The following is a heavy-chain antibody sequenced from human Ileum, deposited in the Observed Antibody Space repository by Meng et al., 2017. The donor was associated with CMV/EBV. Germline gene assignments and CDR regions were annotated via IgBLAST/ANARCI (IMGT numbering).Heavy chain of an antibody. CDR1: GGSFSGYY. V-gene: IGHV4-34*01. CDR2: INHSGST. J-gene: IGHJ2*01. Sequence: YGGSFSGYYWSSIRQPPGKGLEWIGDINHSGSTNYNPSLKSRVTISVDTSKNQFSLKLSSVTAADTAVYYCARGFYSSSSLYWYFDLWGRGTLVTVSS. CDR3: ARGFYSSSSLYWYFDL. D-gene: IGHD6-6*01.